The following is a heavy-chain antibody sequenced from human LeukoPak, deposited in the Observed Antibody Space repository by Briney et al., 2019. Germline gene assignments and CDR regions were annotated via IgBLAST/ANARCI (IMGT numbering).Heavy chain of an antibody. CDR3: ARMAPAAAGTGYFDY. Sequence: SGPTLVNPTQTLTLTCTFSGFSLSTSGMRVSWIHQPPGKALEWLARIDWDDDKFYSTSLKTRLTISKDTSKNQVVLTMTNMDPVDIATYYCARMAPAAAGTGYFDYWGQGTLVTVSS. D-gene: IGHD6-13*01. CDR2: IDWDDDK. V-gene: IGHV2-70*04. CDR1: GFSLSTSGMR. J-gene: IGHJ4*02.